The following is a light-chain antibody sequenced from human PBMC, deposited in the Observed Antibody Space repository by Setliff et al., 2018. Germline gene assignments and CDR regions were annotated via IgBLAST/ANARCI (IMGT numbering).Light chain of an antibody. J-gene: IGLJ1*01. Sequence: QSALTQPASVSGSPGQSITISCTGTSSDIGGYNYVSWYQQHPGKAPKFMIYEVSNRPLGVSNRFSGSKSGNTASLTISGLQAEDEADYYCSSYTSSGTDVFGSGTKV. CDR3: SSYTSSGTDV. V-gene: IGLV2-14*01. CDR2: EVS. CDR1: SSDIGGYNY.